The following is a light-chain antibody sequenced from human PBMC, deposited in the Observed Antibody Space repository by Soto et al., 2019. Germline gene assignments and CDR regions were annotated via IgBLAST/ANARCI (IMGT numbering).Light chain of an antibody. Sequence: QSALTQPASVSGSPGQSITISCTGTSSDVGGYNYVSWYQQHPGKAPKLMIYEVSNRPSGVSNRFSGSKSGNTASLTISGLQAEDEADYSCISYTSSSPHVVFGGGTKLTVL. V-gene: IGLV2-14*01. CDR1: SSDVGGYNY. CDR3: ISYTSSSPHVV. J-gene: IGLJ2*01. CDR2: EVS.